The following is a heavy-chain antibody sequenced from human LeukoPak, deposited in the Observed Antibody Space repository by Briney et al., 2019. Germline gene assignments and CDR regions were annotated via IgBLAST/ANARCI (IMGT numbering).Heavy chain of an antibody. J-gene: IGHJ6*03. D-gene: IGHD2-2*01. CDR2: IYYSGST. CDR3: ARDQYCSSTSCYYYYMDV. V-gene: IGHV4-59*01. CDR1: GGSISSYY. Sequence: SETLSLTCTVSGGSISSYYWSWIRQPPGKGLEWIGYIYYSGSTNYNPSLKSRVTISVDTSKNQFSLKLSSVTAAGTAVYYCARDQYCSSTSCYYYYMDVWGKGTTVTVSS.